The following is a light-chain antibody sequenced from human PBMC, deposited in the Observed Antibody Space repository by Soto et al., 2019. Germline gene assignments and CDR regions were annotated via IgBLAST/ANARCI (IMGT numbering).Light chain of an antibody. V-gene: IGKV1-39*01. Sequence: DIQMTQSPSSLSASVGNRVTITCRASQSISSYLNWYQHKPGKAPNLLIYAATTLQSGVPSRFSGSGSGTDFTLTISCLQSEDFATYYCQQYYSYPQTFGQGTKVDI. CDR3: QQYYSYPQT. J-gene: IGKJ1*01. CDR2: AAT. CDR1: QSISSY.